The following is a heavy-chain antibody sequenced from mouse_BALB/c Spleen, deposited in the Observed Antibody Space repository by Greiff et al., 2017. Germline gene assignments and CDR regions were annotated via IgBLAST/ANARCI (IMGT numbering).Heavy chain of an antibody. J-gene: IGHJ4*01. CDR1: GFTFSDYY. Sequence: EVKLVESGGGLVKPGGSLKLSCAASGFTFSDYYMYWVRQTPEKRLEWVATISDGGSYTYYPDSVKGRFTISRDNAKNNLYLQMSSLKSEDTAMYYCATVRSMDYWGQGTSVTVSS. CDR3: ATVRSMDY. V-gene: IGHV5-4*02. D-gene: IGHD1-1*01. CDR2: ISDGGSYT.